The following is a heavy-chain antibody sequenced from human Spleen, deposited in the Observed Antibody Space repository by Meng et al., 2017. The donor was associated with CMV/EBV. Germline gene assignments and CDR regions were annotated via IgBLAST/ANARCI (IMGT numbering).Heavy chain of an antibody. J-gene: IGHJ5*02. Sequence: GESLKISCAASGFTFSSYSMNWVRQAPGKGLEWVSSISGSSSSYIFYADSVKGRFTISRDNAKNSLYLQMNSLRAEDTAVYYCARGPPLTPWGQGTLVTVSS. V-gene: IGHV3-21*01. D-gene: IGHD3-16*01. CDR1: GFTFSSYS. CDR2: ISGSSSSYI. CDR3: ARGPPLTP.